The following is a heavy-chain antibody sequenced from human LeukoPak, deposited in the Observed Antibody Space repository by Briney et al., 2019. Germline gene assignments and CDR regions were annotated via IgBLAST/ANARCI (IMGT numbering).Heavy chain of an antibody. D-gene: IGHD3-3*01. J-gene: IGHJ4*02. Sequence: GGSLRLSCAASGFTFNTYAMIWVRQAPGKGLEWVSYISSSSNTIYYADSVQGRFTISRDNANNSLYLQMNSLRAEDTAVYYCARDGYDFWSGYPTTVDFWGQGTLVPFSS. V-gene: IGHV3-48*01. CDR2: ISSSSNTI. CDR3: ARDGYDFWSGYPTTVDF. CDR1: GFTFNTYA.